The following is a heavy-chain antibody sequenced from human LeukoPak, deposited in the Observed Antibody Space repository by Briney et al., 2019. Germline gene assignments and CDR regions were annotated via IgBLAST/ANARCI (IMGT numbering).Heavy chain of an antibody. CDR2: IWYDGSNK. Sequence: PGRSLRLSCAASGFTFSSYGMHWVRQAPGKGLEWVAVIWYDGSNKYYADSVKGRFTISRDNSKNTLYLQMNSLRAEDTAVYYCARDKDGSSGWNYYYYYGMDVWGQGTTVTVSS. V-gene: IGHV3-33*01. J-gene: IGHJ6*02. D-gene: IGHD6-19*01. CDR3: ARDKDGSSGWNYYYYYGMDV. CDR1: GFTFSSYG.